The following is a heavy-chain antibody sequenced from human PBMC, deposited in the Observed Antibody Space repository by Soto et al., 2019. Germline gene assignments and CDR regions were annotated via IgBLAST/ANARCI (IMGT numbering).Heavy chain of an antibody. CDR2: ISSNGGST. D-gene: IGHD1-26*01. Sequence: EVQLVESGGGLVQPVGSLRLSWSASGFTFSSYAMHWVRQAPGKGLEYVSAISSNGGSTYYADSVKGKFTISRDNSHNTLYLPMSSLGAEDTAVYYCVQPGSYSYYFDYWGQGTLVTVSS. CDR1: GFTFSSYA. V-gene: IGHV3-64D*06. CDR3: VQPGSYSYYFDY. J-gene: IGHJ4*02.